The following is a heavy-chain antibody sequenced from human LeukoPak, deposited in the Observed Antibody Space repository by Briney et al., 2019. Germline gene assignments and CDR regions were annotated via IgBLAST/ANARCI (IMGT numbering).Heavy chain of an antibody. CDR2: IIPILGIA. D-gene: IGHD5-24*01. J-gene: IGHJ4*02. Sequence: GSSVKVSCKASGGTFSSYTISWVRQAPGQGLEWMGRIIPILGIANYTQKFQGRVTITADKSTSTAYMELSSLRSEDTAVYYCARASTLATIPTLDYWGQGTLVTVSS. CDR3: ARASTLATIPTLDY. CDR1: GGTFSSYT. V-gene: IGHV1-69*02.